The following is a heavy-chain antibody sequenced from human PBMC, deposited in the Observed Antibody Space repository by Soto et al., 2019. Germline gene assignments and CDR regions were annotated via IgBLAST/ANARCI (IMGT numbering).Heavy chain of an antibody. J-gene: IGHJ6*02. CDR1: GGSFSGYY. D-gene: IGHD2-2*02. CDR3: ARGQWDVVVPAAIGDSYYGMDV. CDR2: INNSGST. Sequence: NPSETLSLTXAVYGGSFSGYYWSWIRQPPGKGLEWIGEINNSGSTNYNPSLKSRVTISVDTSKNQFSLKLSSVTAADTAVYYCARGQWDVVVPAAIGDSYYGMDVWGQGTTVTVSS. V-gene: IGHV4-34*01.